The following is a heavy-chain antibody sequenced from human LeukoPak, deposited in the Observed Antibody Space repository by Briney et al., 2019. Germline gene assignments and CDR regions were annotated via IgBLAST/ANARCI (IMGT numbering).Heavy chain of an antibody. CDR2: ISGSGGNS. CDR3: ASGDRFDP. J-gene: IGHJ5*02. V-gene: IGHV3-23*01. Sequence: PGGSLRLSCAASGFTFSSYVMSWVRQAPGKGLERLSTISGSGGNSYYADSVKGRFTISRDNSKNTLYLQLNSLRAEDTAQYYCASGDRFDPWGQGTLVTVSS. CDR1: GFTFSSYV. D-gene: IGHD2-21*01.